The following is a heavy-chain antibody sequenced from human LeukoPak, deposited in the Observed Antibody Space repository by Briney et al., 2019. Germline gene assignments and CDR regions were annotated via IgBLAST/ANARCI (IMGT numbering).Heavy chain of an antibody. D-gene: IGHD7-27*01. CDR3: AREAGDGGLCY. V-gene: IGHV1-69*05. J-gene: IGHJ4*02. Sequence: GASVKVSCKASGGTFSSYAISWVRQAPGQGLEWMGGIIPIFGTANYAQKFQGRVTITTDESTSTAYMELSSLRSEDTAEYYCAREAGDGGLCYWGQGTLVTVSS. CDR2: IIPIFGTA. CDR1: GGTFSSYA.